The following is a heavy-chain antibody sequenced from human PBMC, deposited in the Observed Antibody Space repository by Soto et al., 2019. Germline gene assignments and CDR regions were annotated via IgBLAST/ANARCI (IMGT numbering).Heavy chain of an antibody. D-gene: IGHD2-8*01. CDR3: ARSPWYFTISSLDP. CDR2: IYHTGIT. Sequence: SETLSLTCAVSGDSISSVNWWSWVRQSPGQGLEWIGDIYHTGITNYNPSLQSRVTISVDKSKNEFSLNLTSVTAADTAVYYCARSPWYFTISSLDPWGQGTLVTVS. CDR1: GDSISSVNW. V-gene: IGHV4-4*02. J-gene: IGHJ5*02.